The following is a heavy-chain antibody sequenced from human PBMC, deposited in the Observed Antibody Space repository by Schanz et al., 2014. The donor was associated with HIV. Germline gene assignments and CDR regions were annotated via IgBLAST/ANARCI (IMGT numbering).Heavy chain of an antibody. D-gene: IGHD6-19*01. J-gene: IGHJ4*02. V-gene: IGHV3-30*18. CDR1: GFTFITYG. CDR2: ISYDGSNK. Sequence: QVQLVESGGCVVQPGRSLRLSCAASGFTFITYGMHWVRQAPGKGLEWVAGISYDGSNKYYADSVKGRFTISRDSFNNPLYLHMTSLRAEDSAVYFCAKDRTDSGWYKEGPRELGEWGQGTLVTVSS. CDR3: AKDRTDSGWYKEGPRELGE.